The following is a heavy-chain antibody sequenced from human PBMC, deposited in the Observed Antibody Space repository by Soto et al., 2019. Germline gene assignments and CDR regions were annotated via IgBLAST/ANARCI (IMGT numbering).Heavy chain of an antibody. Sequence: PGGSLRLSCVVSGFTFSDYWMQWVRQAPGKGPVWVSRISGDGTYTAYADSVKGRFTISRDNAKNTLYLQMYSLRDDDTAVYYCTRERGPYYTDIWGQGTLVTVSS. CDR2: ISGDGTYT. D-gene: IGHD1-26*01. J-gene: IGHJ4*02. CDR1: GFTFSDYW. CDR3: TRERGPYYTDI. V-gene: IGHV3-74*01.